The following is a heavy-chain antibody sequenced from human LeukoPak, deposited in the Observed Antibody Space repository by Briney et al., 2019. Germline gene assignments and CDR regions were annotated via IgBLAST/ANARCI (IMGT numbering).Heavy chain of an antibody. CDR2: IYGRCGTT. J-gene: IGHJ2*01. CDR1: GFTFSSYD. D-gene: IGHD1-14*01. Sequence: GGSLRLSCGASGFTFSSYDMTWVRQAPGKGLEWVSGIYGRCGTTYYEDSVKGRFIVSSDNSKNSLSLQMNSLRAEDTAVYYCARVVGRNWYLDLWGRGTQVTVSS. V-gene: IGHV3-23*01. CDR3: ARVVGRNWYLDL.